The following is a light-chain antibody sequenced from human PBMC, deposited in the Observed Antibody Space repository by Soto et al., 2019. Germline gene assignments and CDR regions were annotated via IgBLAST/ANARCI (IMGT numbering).Light chain of an antibody. CDR1: QSVSNNY. CDR2: GAS. CDR3: QQYGSSGT. V-gene: IGKV3-20*01. J-gene: IGKJ1*01. Sequence: EIVLTQSPGPLSLSPGERATLSCRASQSVSNNYLAWYQQKPGQAPRPLIYGASNRATGIPDRFSGSGSGTDFTLTISRLEPEDFAVYYCQQYGSSGTFGQGTKVEIK.